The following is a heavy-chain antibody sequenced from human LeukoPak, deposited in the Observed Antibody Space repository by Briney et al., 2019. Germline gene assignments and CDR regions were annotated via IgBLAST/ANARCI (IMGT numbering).Heavy chain of an antibody. CDR1: GGSISSANYY. V-gene: IGHV4-61*02. CDR2: IYTSGST. Sequence: SQTLSLTCTVSGGSISSANYYWTWIRQSAGKGLEWIGRIYTSGSTNYNPSLKSRVTMSVDTSKNQFSLKLSSVTAADTAVYYCARDRAPIAAPTDYYYYYMDVWGKGTTVTVSS. CDR3: ARDRAPIAAPTDYYYYYMDV. D-gene: IGHD6-13*01. J-gene: IGHJ6*03.